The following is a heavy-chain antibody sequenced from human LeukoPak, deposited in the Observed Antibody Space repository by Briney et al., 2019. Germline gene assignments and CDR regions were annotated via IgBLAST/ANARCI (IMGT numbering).Heavy chain of an antibody. J-gene: IGHJ4*02. CDR1: GFTFSSYA. V-gene: IGHV3-64D*09. CDR2: ISSNGRST. CDR3: ARDGSGNYFSLDY. D-gene: IGHD3-10*01. Sequence: GGSLRLSCSASGFTFSSYAMHWVRQAPGKGLEYVSAISSNGRSTYYADSVKGRFTISRDNSQNTLYLQMSSLRAEDMAVYYCARDGSGNYFSLDYWGQGTLVTVSS.